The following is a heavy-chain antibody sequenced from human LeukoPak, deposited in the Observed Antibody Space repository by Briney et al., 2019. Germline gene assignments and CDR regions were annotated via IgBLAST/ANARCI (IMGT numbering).Heavy chain of an antibody. CDR2: FDPEDGET. Sequence: ASVKVSCQVSGYTLTELSMHWVRPAPGKGLEWMGGFDPEDGETIYAQKFQGRVTMTEDTSTDTAYMELSSLRSEDTAVYYCATDLWSLFDYWGQGTLVTVSS. CDR3: ATDLWSLFDY. J-gene: IGHJ4*02. V-gene: IGHV1-24*01. CDR1: GYTLTELS. D-gene: IGHD3-10*01.